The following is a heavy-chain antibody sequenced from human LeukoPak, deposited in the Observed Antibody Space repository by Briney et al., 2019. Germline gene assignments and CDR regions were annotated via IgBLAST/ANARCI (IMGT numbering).Heavy chain of an antibody. V-gene: IGHV1-2*02. CDR3: ARRVVGATADWFDP. CDR1: GYTFIGYY. Sequence: ASVEVSCKASGYTFIGYYMHWVRQAPGQGLEWMGWINPNSGGTNYAQKLQGRVTMTTDTSTSTAYMELRSLRSDDTAVYYCARRVVGATADWFDPWGQGTLVTVSS. J-gene: IGHJ5*02. CDR2: INPNSGGT. D-gene: IGHD1-26*01.